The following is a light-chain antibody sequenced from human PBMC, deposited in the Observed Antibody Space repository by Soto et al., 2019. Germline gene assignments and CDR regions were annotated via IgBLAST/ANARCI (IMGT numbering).Light chain of an antibody. V-gene: IGLV2-14*03. CDR1: SSDVWAYYF. CDR2: EVS. Sequence: QSLVTPPAPLSGSPGQSGTLSCTGNSSDVWAYYFVSWYQQHPDKAPKLMIYEVSNRPSGVSNRFSGSKSVNTATLTISGLQAEDEADYYCSSYTSSSTRVFGTGTKVTVL. J-gene: IGLJ1*01. CDR3: SSYTSSSTRV.